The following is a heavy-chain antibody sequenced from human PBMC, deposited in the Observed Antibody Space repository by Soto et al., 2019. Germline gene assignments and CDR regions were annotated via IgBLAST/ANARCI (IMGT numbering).Heavy chain of an antibody. CDR2: INPSGGST. V-gene: IGHV1-46*03. J-gene: IGHJ4*02. CDR1: GYTFTSYY. D-gene: IGHD2-2*01. Sequence: ASVKVSCKASGYTFTSYYIHWVRQAPGQGLEWMGIINPSGGSTSYAQKFQGRVTMTRDTSTSTVYMELSSLRSEDTAVYYCARRHYGLYCSSTSCYDYWGQGTLVTVSS. CDR3: ARRHYGLYCSSTSCYDY.